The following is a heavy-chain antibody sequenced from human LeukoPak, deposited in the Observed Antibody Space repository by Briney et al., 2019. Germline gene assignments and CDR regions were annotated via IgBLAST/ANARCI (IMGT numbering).Heavy chain of an antibody. CDR2: ISSSSSTI. V-gene: IGHV3-48*01. CDR1: GFTFSSYS. CDR3: ARAGYSSPFDY. D-gene: IGHD5-18*01. J-gene: IGHJ4*02. Sequence: GGSLRLSCAASGFTFSSYSMNWVRQAPGKGLEWVSYISSSSSTIYYADSVKGRFTISRDNAKNSLYLQMNSLRAEDTAVYYCARAGYSSPFDYWGQGTLVTVSS.